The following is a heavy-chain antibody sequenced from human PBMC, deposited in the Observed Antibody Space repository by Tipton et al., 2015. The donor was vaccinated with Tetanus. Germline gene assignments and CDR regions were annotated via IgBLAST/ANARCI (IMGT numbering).Heavy chain of an antibody. CDR3: ASLPKHWLAPRGAP. CDR1: GASMTSSYYY. Sequence: TLSLTCSVSGASMTSSYYYWGWIRQPPGKGLEWIGEINHRGSTMYNPSLKSRVAISGDTSKNQFSLNLTSLTAADTAVYYCASLPKHWLAPRGAPWGQGTLVTVSS. V-gene: IGHV4-39*01. J-gene: IGHJ5*02. CDR2: INHRGST. D-gene: IGHD6-19*01.